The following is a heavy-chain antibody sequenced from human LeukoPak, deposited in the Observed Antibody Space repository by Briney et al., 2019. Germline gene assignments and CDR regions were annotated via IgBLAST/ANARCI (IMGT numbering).Heavy chain of an antibody. V-gene: IGHV1-46*01. CDR1: GYDFTNYF. J-gene: IGHJ3*02. Sequence: ASVKVSCKTSGYDFTNYFMHWMRQAPGQGLEWMGIINPTSGSTSSAQKFQGRVTMTRDTSTGTVSMELSSLRSEDTALYYCARKDRFEAFDIWGQGTMLIVSS. CDR2: INPTSGST. CDR3: ARKDRFEAFDI.